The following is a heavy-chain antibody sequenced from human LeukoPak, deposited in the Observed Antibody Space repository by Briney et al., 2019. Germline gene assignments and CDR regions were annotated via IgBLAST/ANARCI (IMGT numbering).Heavy chain of an antibody. D-gene: IGHD6-19*01. V-gene: IGHV3-30*18. CDR3: AKDLYSSGWYNYFDP. J-gene: IGHJ5*02. CDR1: GFSISTYG. Sequence: GGSLRLSSAASGFSISTYGMHWVRQAPGKGLEWVAMISHDGSEKYYVDSAKGRFTISRDNSKNTLYLQMNSLRGEDTAMYYCAKDLYSSGWYNYFDPWGQGTLVTVSS. CDR2: ISHDGSEK.